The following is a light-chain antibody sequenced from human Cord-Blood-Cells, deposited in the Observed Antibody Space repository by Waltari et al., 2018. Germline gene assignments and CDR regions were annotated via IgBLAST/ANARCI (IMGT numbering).Light chain of an antibody. V-gene: IGKV1-39*01. CDR2: AAS. Sequence: IQMNHSPSSLSASVGDRVTITCRASQSISSYLNWYQQKPGKAPKLLIYAASSLQSGVPSRFSGSGSGTDFTLTISSLQPEDFATYYCQQSYSTPRTFGQGTKVEIK. CDR3: QQSYSTPRT. CDR1: QSISSY. J-gene: IGKJ1*01.